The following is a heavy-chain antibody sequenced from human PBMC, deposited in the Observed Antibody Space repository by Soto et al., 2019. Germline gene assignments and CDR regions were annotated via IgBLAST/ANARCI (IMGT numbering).Heavy chain of an antibody. CDR2: IYYSGST. CDR1: GGSISSYY. V-gene: IGHV4-59*08. J-gene: IGHJ4*02. CDR3: ARGEVGKYYFDY. D-gene: IGHD3-10*01. Sequence: SETLSLTCTVSGGSISSYYWSWIRQPPGKGLEWIGYIYYSGSTNYNPSLKSRVTISVDTSKNQFSLKLSSVTAADTAVYYCARGEVGKYYFDYWGQGTLVTVSS.